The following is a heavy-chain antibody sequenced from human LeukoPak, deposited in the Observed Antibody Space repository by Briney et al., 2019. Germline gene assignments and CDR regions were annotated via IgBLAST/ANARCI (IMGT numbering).Heavy chain of an antibody. CDR1: GYTLTELS. Sequence: GASVKVSCKASGYTLTELSMHWVRQAPGKGLEWMGGFDPEDGETIYAQKFQGRVTMTEDTSTDTAYMELSSLRSEDTAVYYCATELRNGSGSYNYYYYYGMDVWGQGTTVTVSS. D-gene: IGHD3-10*01. J-gene: IGHJ6*02. V-gene: IGHV1-24*01. CDR3: ATELRNGSGSYNYYYYYGMDV. CDR2: FDPEDGET.